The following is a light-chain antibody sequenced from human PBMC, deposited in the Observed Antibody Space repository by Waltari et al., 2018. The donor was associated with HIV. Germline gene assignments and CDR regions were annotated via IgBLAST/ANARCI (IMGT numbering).Light chain of an antibody. J-gene: IGLJ3*02. CDR3: CSYTTSATRV. CDR2: DVS. Sequence: QSALPQPAPVSGSPGQSIALSCTGTRSCVGAYNYVSWYQQHPGKAPKLMIFDVSNRPSGVSDRFAGSLTISGLKPEDEADYYCCSYTTSATRVFGGGTKLTVL. V-gene: IGLV2-14*03. CDR1: RSCVGAYNY.